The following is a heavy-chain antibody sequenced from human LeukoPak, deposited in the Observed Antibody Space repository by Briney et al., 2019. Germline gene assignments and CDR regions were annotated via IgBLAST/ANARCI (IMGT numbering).Heavy chain of an antibody. CDR3: ARGLYSSSFDY. J-gene: IGHJ4*02. D-gene: IGHD6-13*01. V-gene: IGHV3-48*01. Sequence: GGSLRLSCAASGFTFSSYSMNWVRQAPGKGLEWVSYISSSSSTIYYADSVKGRFTISRDNAKNSLYLQMNSLRAEDTAVYYCARGLYSSSFDYWGQGTLVTVSS. CDR2: ISSSSSTI. CDR1: GFTFSSYS.